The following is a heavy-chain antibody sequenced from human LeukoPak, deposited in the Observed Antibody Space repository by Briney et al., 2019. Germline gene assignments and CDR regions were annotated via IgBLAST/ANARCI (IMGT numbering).Heavy chain of an antibody. V-gene: IGHV3-21*01. CDR3: ARRATTERGHSYGLDF. Sequence: GGTLRLSCAASGFHFSAHGMNWIRQAPGKGLEWVSGISPSGDITYYADSLTGRFTISRDNAENSLYLQMNSLRAEDTAMYYCARRATTERGHSYGLDFWGQGTLVTVSS. CDR1: GFHFSAHG. D-gene: IGHD5-18*01. CDR2: ISPSGDIT. J-gene: IGHJ4*02.